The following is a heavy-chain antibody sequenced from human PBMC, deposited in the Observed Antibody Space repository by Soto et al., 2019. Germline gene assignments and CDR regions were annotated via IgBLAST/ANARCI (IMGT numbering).Heavy chain of an antibody. CDR3: XXXXXXXXSSSTYYYYGMDV. Sequence: QVQLVQSGAEVKKPGSSVKVSCKASGGTFSSYAISWVRQAPGQGLEWMGGIIPIFGTANYAQKFQGRVTITADESTSTAYMELSSLRSEDTAVYXXXXXXXXXXSSSTYYYYGMDVWGQGTTVXX. V-gene: IGHV1-69*01. CDR2: IIPIFGTA. D-gene: IGHD6-6*01. CDR1: GGTFSSYA. J-gene: IGHJ6*02.